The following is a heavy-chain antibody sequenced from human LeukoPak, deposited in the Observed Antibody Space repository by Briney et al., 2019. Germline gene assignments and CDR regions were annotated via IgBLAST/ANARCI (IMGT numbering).Heavy chain of an antibody. J-gene: IGHJ4*02. V-gene: IGHV1-2*06. CDR3: ARVAYDILTGNDY. CDR1: GYTFTGYY. Sequence: ASVKVSCKASGYTFTGYYMHWVRQAPGQGLDWMGRINPNSGGTNYAQKFQGRVTMTRDTSISTAYMELSRLRSDDTAVYYCARVAYDILTGNDYWGQGTLVTVSS. D-gene: IGHD3-9*01. CDR2: INPNSGGT.